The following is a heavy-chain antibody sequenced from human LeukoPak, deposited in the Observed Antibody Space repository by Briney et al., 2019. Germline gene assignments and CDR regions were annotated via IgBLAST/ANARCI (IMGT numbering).Heavy chain of an antibody. Sequence: SETLSLTCTVSGGSISSYYWSWIRQPPGKGLEWIGYIYYSGSTNYNPSLKSRVTISVDTSKNQFSLKLSSVTAADTAVYYCARHSPSYYYDSSGYAFDIWGQGTMVTVSS. CDR2: IYYSGST. CDR1: GGSISSYY. J-gene: IGHJ3*02. CDR3: ARHSPSYYYDSSGYAFDI. D-gene: IGHD3-22*01. V-gene: IGHV4-59*08.